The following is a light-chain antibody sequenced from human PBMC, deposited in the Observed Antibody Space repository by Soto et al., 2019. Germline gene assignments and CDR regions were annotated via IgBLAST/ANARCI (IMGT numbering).Light chain of an antibody. CDR2: DDN. V-gene: IGLV1-51*01. CDR1: SSNIGDNY. J-gene: IGLJ1*01. Sequence: QSVLTQPPSVSASPGQKVTISCSGTSSNIGDNYVSWYQQLPGTAPHLLIYDDNNRPSGIPDRISGSKSGTSATLCITGLQTGDEADYYYGTWDSSMSVHAFGTGTKLTVL. CDR3: GTWDSSMSVHA.